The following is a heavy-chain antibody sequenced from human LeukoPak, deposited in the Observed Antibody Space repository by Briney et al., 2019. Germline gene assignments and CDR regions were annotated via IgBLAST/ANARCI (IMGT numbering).Heavy chain of an antibody. D-gene: IGHD1-26*01. CDR1: GFTFSNYG. CDR2: ITGSGDDA. CDR3: AKESTGSSPDY. V-gene: IGHV3-23*01. Sequence: GGSLRLSCAASGFTFSNYGMSWLRQAPGKGLEWVSAITGSGDDAYYADSVHGRFAMSRDNSKSTLYLQMNSLRVEDTALYYCAKESTGSSPDYWGQGTLVTVSS. J-gene: IGHJ4*02.